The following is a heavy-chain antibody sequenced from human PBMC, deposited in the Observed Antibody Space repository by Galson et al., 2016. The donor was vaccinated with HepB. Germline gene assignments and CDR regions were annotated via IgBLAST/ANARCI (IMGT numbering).Heavy chain of an antibody. D-gene: IGHD1-26*01. V-gene: IGHV3-74*03. J-gene: IGHJ4*01. CDR3: ARGSGNYILGPTPAFDF. CDR1: GFTFSTYW. CDR2: IHSDGSAI. Sequence: SLRLSCAGSGFTFSTYWMHWVRQGPGKGLVWVSRIHSDGSAITYADSVKGRFTISRDNDKNTLYLQMNSLRAEDTAVYYCARGSGNYILGPTPAFDFWGQGTLVTVSS.